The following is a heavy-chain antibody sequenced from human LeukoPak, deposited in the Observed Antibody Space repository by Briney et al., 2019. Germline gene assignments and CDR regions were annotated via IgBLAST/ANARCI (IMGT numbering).Heavy chain of an antibody. J-gene: IGHJ3*02. CDR1: GFTFTNYW. Sequence: GSLRLSCAASGFTFTNYWMSWVRQAPGKGLELVANIKQDRSEKYYVDSVKGRFTISRDNAKNSLYLQMNSLRADDTAVYYCARTIPYCSAGSCKLRGLTTVTHGGPDAFDIWGQGTMVTVSS. CDR2: IKQDRSEK. CDR3: ARTIPYCSAGSCKLRGLTTVTHGGPDAFDI. D-gene: IGHD2-15*01. V-gene: IGHV3-7*03.